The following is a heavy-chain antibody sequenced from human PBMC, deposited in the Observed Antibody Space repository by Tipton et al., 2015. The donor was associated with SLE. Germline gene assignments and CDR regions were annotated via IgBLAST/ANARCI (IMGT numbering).Heavy chain of an antibody. CDR1: GFTSSSYE. J-gene: IGHJ4*02. CDR2: ISSSGSTI. Sequence: SLRLSCAASGFTSSSYEMNWVRQAPGKGLEWVSYISSSGSTIYYADSVKGRFTISRDNAKNSLYLQMNSLRAEDTAVYYCARGSSSWDYWGQGTLVTVSS. V-gene: IGHV3-48*03. CDR3: ARGSSSWDY. D-gene: IGHD6-13*01.